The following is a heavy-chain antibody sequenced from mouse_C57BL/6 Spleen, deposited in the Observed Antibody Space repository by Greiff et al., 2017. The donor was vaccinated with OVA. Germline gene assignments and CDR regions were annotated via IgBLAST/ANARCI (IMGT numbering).Heavy chain of an antibody. J-gene: IGHJ4*01. V-gene: IGHV1-55*01. D-gene: IGHD4-1*01. CDR3: ARRLGRSAMDY. CDR1: GYTFTSYW. CDR2: IYPGSGST. Sequence: QVQLQQSGAELVKPGASVKLSCKASGYTFTSYWIPWVKQRPGQGLEWIGVIYPGSGSTNYNEKFKSKATLTVDTSSSTAYMQLSSLTSEDSAVYYCARRLGRSAMDYWGQGTSVTVSS.